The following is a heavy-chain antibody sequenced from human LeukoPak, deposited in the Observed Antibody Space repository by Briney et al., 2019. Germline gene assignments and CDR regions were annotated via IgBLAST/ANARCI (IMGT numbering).Heavy chain of an antibody. CDR2: ISSGSTYI. CDR1: GFTFSSHG. Sequence: GGSLRLSCAVSGFTFSSHGLSWVRQAPGKGLEWVSSISSGSTYIYYADSVKGRFTISRDNAKNSLYLQMNSLRAEDAAVYYCARDISAYCGGDCPPGYWGQGTLVTVSS. J-gene: IGHJ4*02. V-gene: IGHV3-21*01. D-gene: IGHD2-21*02. CDR3: ARDISAYCGGDCPPGY.